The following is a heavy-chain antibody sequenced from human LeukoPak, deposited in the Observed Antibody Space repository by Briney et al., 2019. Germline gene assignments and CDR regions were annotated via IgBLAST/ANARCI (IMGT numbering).Heavy chain of an antibody. CDR1: GYTFTGYY. CDR3: ARDSVAAAVPTPLYGMDV. CDR2: INPNSGGT. Sequence: ASVKVSCKASGYTFTGYYMHWVRQAPGQGLEWMGWINPNSGGTNYAQKFQGRVTITADKSTSTAYMELSSLRSEDTAVYYCARDSVAAAVPTPLYGMDVWGQGTTVTVSS. D-gene: IGHD6-13*01. V-gene: IGHV1-2*02. J-gene: IGHJ6*02.